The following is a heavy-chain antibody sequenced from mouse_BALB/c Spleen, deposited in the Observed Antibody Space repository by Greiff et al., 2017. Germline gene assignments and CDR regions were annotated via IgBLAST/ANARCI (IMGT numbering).Heavy chain of an antibody. V-gene: IGHV5-6-5*01. D-gene: IGHD2-4*01. CDR1: GFTFSSYA. CDR2: ISSGGST. CDR3: ARGPTDYGAMDY. J-gene: IGHJ4*01. Sequence: VQLKESGGGLVKPGGSLKLSCAASGFTFSSYAMSWVRQTPEKRLEWVASISSGGSTYYPDSVKGRFTISRDNARNILYLQMSSLRSEDTAMYYCARGPTDYGAMDYWGQGTSVTVSS.